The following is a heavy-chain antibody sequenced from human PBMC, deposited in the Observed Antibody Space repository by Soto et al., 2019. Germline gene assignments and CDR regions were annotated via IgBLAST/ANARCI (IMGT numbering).Heavy chain of an antibody. CDR3: ARDWMEWLGGGDYYGMDV. CDR1: GYTFTSYG. Sequence: QVQLVQSGAEVKKPGASVKVSCKASGYTFTSYGISWVRQAPGQGLEWMGWISAYNGNTNYAQKLQARVTMTTDTSMSTAYMELRSLRSDDTAVYYCARDWMEWLGGGDYYGMDVWGQGTTVTVSS. V-gene: IGHV1-18*01. D-gene: IGHD3-3*01. J-gene: IGHJ6*02. CDR2: ISAYNGNT.